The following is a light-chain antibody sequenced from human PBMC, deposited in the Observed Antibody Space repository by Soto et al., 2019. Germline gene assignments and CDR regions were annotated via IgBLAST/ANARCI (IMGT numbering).Light chain of an antibody. V-gene: IGKV3D-20*02. Sequence: IVLTQSPGTLSLSPGERATLSCRASQSVSSSYLAWYQQKPGQAPRLLIYGASSRATGIPDRFSGSGSGTDFTLTISSLEPEDFAVYYCQQRSNWLTFGGGTKVDIK. CDR2: GAS. CDR1: QSVSSSY. CDR3: QQRSNWLT. J-gene: IGKJ4*01.